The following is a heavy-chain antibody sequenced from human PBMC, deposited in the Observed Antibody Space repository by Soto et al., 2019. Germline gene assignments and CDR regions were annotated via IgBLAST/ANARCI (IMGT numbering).Heavy chain of an antibody. V-gene: IGHV3-7*01. CDR2: IKQDGSEK. Sequence: PGGSLSLSCAASGFTFSSYWMSWVRQAPGKGLEWVANIKQDGSEKYYVDSVKGRFTISRDNAKNSLYLQMNSLRAEDTAVYYCARDHYDFWSGYYSGGYFDYWGQGTLVTVSS. CDR3: ARDHYDFWSGYYSGGYFDY. D-gene: IGHD3-3*01. J-gene: IGHJ4*02. CDR1: GFTFSSYW.